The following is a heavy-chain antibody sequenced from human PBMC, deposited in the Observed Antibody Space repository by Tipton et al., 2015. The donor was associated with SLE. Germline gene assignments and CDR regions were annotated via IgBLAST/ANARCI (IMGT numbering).Heavy chain of an antibody. J-gene: IGHJ4*02. Sequence: SLRLSCAASGFSISDYYMNWIRQAPGKGLEWVSYISSNGKTIYYGDSVQGRFTISRDNAKNSLFLQMNSLRAGDTAVYFCARGRGGGFLDYWGQGTLVTVSS. CDR1: GFSISDYY. CDR3: ARGRGGGFLDY. CDR2: ISSNGKTI. V-gene: IGHV3-11*04. D-gene: IGHD3-16*01.